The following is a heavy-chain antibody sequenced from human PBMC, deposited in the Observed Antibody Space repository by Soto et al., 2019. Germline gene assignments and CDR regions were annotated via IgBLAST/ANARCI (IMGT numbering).Heavy chain of an antibody. CDR3: AKDPWELLRLGIPWFDP. CDR1: GFTFSSYG. Sequence: GGSLRLSCAASGFTFSSYGMHWVRQAPGKGLEWVAVISYDGSNKYYADSVKGRFTISRDNSKNTLYLQMNSLRAEDTAVYYCAKDPWELLRLGIPWFDPWGQGTLVTVSS. CDR2: ISYDGSNK. D-gene: IGHD1-26*01. J-gene: IGHJ5*02. V-gene: IGHV3-30*18.